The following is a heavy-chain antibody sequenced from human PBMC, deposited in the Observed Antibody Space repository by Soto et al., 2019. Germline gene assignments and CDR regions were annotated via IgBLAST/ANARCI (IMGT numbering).Heavy chain of an antibody. D-gene: IGHD3-3*01. CDR3: ARIRIGPYDFWSGYDY. CDR2: ISAYNGNT. J-gene: IGHJ4*02. Sequence: QVQLVQSGAEVKKPGASVKVSCKASGYTFTSYGISWVRQAPGQGLEWMGWISAYNGNTNYAQQLQGRVTMTTDTSTSTAYMELRSLRSDDTAVYYCARIRIGPYDFWSGYDYWGQGTLVTVSS. CDR1: GYTFTSYG. V-gene: IGHV1-18*01.